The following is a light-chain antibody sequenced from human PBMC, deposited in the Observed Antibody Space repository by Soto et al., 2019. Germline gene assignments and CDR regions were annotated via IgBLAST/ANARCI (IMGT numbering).Light chain of an antibody. CDR1: QDISNN. J-gene: IGKJ1*01. Sequence: DLQLTQSPSALSASVGDRVTITCQATQDISNNLNWYQQKPGKAPKLLIYDAYKLETGVPSSFSGSGSGTDFTFTISSLQPEDIATYYCQQYDYLPWTFGQGTKVDIK. CDR3: QQYDYLPWT. CDR2: DAY. V-gene: IGKV1-33*01.